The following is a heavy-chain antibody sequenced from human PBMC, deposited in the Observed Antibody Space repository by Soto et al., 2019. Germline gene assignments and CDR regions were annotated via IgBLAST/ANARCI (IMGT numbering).Heavy chain of an antibody. CDR3: ATLIVVVPAAILDGMDV. CDR1: GFTFSSYG. CDR2: ISYDGSNK. V-gene: IGHV3-30*03. D-gene: IGHD2-2*01. J-gene: IGHJ6*01. Sequence: QVQLVESGGGVVQPGRSLRLSCAASGFTFSSYGMHWVRQAPGKGLEWVAVISYDGSNKYYADSVKGRFTISRDNSKNTLYLQMNSLRAEDTAVYYCATLIVVVPAAILDGMDVW.